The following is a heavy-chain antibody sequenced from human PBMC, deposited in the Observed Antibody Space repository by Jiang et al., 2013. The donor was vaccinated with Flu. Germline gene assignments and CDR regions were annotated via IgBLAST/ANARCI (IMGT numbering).Heavy chain of an antibody. D-gene: IGHD5-12*01. J-gene: IGHJ4*02. CDR3: ARDMGNSAYDPLVD. CDR2: ISSSSSYI. V-gene: IGHV3-21*01. Sequence: LEWVSSISSSSSYIYYADSVKGRFIISRDNAKNSLYLQMNSLRAEDTAVYYCARDMGNSAYDPLVDWGQGTLVTVSS.